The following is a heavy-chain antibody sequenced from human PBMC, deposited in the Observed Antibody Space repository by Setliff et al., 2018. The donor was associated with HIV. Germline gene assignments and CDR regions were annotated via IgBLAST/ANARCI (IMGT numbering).Heavy chain of an antibody. V-gene: IGHV3-7*04. CDR1: GFTFSSYW. J-gene: IGHJ4*02. CDR3: AGEVGASRLVS. D-gene: IGHD1-26*01. Sequence: GSLRLSCAASGFTFSSYWMSWVRQAPGKGLEWVANIKQDGSEKYYADSVKGRFTISRDNSKNTLYLQMNSLRAEDTAVYYCAGEVGASRLVSWGQGTLVTVSS. CDR2: IKQDGSEK.